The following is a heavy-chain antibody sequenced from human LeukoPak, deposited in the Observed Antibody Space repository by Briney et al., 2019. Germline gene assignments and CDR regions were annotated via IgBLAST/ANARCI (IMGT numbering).Heavy chain of an antibody. D-gene: IGHD6-13*01. CDR2: ISGSGGST. CDR3: AKVRSSSWYQTFDY. CDR1: GFTFSSYA. J-gene: IGHJ4*02. Sequence: GGSLRLSCAVSGFTFSSYAMRWVPQAPGKGLGWVSDISGSGGSTYYADSVKGRFTITRDNSKNTLYLQMNSLRAEDTAVYYCAKVRSSSWYQTFDYWGQGTLVTVSS. V-gene: IGHV3-23*01.